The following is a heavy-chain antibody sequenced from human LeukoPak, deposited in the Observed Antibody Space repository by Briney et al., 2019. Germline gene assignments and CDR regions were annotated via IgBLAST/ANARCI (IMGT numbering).Heavy chain of an antibody. CDR1: GFTFSSYA. CDR3: ARASSTSCPEWFDP. CDR2: ILYDGSNK. J-gene: IGHJ5*02. D-gene: IGHD2-2*01. Sequence: GRSLRLSCAASGFTFSSYAMHWVRQAPGKGLEWVAVILYDGSNKYYADSVKGRFTISRDNSKNTLYLQMNSLRAEDTAVYYCARASSTSCPEWFDPWGQGTLVTVSS. V-gene: IGHV3-30-3*01.